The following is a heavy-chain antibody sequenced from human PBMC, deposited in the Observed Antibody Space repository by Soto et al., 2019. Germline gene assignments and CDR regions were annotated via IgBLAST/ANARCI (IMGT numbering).Heavy chain of an antibody. D-gene: IGHD1-26*01. Sequence: HPGGSLRLSCAASGFTFSSYAMSWVRQAPGKGLEWVSAISGSGGSTYYADSVKGRFTISRDNSKNTLYLQMNSLRAEDTAVYYCAKGQWEPSDAFDIWGQGTMVTVSS. V-gene: IGHV3-23*01. J-gene: IGHJ3*02. CDR2: ISGSGGST. CDR3: AKGQWEPSDAFDI. CDR1: GFTFSSYA.